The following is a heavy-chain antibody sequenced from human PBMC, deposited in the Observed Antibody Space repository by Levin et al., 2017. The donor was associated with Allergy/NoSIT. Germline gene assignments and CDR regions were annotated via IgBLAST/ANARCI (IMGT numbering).Heavy chain of an antibody. CDR1: GYSFTSYW. CDR2: IYPGDSDT. J-gene: IGHJ4*02. CDR3: ARPPLRDNILTAYSADYYFDY. D-gene: IGHD3-9*01. Sequence: GGSLRLSCKTSGYSFTSYWIGWVRQMPGKGLEWMGTIYPGDSDTRYSPSFQGQVTISADKSLSTAYLQWSSLKASDTAIYYCARPPLRDNILTAYSADYYFDYWGQGTLVTVSS. V-gene: IGHV5-51*01.